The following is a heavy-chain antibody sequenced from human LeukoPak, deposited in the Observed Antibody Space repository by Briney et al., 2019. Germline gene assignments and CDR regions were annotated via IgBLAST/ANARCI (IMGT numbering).Heavy chain of an antibody. D-gene: IGHD5-18*01. CDR3: AKDGDTGAAGYYFDY. J-gene: IGHJ4*02. CDR2: ISNDGSDK. V-gene: IGHV3-30*18. CDR1: GFTFRNYG. Sequence: PGGSLRLSCAASGFTFRNYGMHRVRQAPGKGLEWVAVISNDGSDKYHTDSVKGRFTISRDNSQNTLYLQMNSLRDEDTALYRCAKDGDTGAAGYYFDYWGQGTLVTVSS.